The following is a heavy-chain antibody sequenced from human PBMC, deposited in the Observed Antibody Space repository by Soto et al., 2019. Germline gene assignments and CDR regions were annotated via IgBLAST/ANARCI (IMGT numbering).Heavy chain of an antibody. CDR2: IWYDGSNK. Sequence: QVQLVESGGGVVQPGRSLRVSCAASGFTFSSHGMHWVRQAPGNGLEWVAVIWYDGSNKYYGESVKGRFIISRDNSKNTVDLQMNSLRAEDTAIYYCARWGPDKVLDYWGQGTLVTVSS. CDR3: ARWGPDKVLDY. CDR1: GFTFSSHG. V-gene: IGHV3-33*01. J-gene: IGHJ4*02. D-gene: IGHD3-16*01.